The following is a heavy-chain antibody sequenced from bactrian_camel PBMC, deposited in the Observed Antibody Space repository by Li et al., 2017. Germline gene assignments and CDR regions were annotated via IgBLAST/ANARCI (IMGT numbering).Heavy chain of an antibody. Sequence: HVQLVESGGGSVQEGGSLRLSCAPARSTSSAYCMGWFRQAPGKEREGVAGIESDGSTSYADSVKGRFTISQDSAKNILYLQMHSLKLEDTAMYFCAARREWTSCRDYGTIRHTRYQSFGQGTQVTVS. CDR1: RSTSSAYC. CDR2: IESDGST. J-gene: IGHJ4*01. V-gene: IGHV3S26*01. D-gene: IGHD4*01.